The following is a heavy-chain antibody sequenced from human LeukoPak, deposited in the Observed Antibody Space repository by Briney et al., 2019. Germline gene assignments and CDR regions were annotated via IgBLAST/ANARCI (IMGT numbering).Heavy chain of an antibody. CDR3: ARLWYCSSTSCLGNWFDP. CDR1: GYTFTIYD. Sequence: ASVKVSCKASGYTFTIYDINWVRQAPGQGLEWVGWMNPNNGGTVYAQKFQGRVTMTRDTSTGTLYMELNSLKSEDTAVYYCARLWYCSSTSCLGNWFDPWGQGTLVTVSS. CDR2: MNPNNGGT. V-gene: IGHV1-8*01. D-gene: IGHD2-2*01. J-gene: IGHJ5*02.